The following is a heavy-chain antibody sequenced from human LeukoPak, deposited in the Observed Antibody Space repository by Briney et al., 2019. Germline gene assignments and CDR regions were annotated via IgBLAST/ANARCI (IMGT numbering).Heavy chain of an antibody. J-gene: IGHJ4*02. CDR2: ISAYNGNT. CDR1: GYTFTSYG. D-gene: IGHD3-22*01. CDR3: ARTNTYYYDSSGYYFDY. Sequence: ASVKVSCKASGYTFTSYGISWVRQAPGQGLEWMGWISAYNGNTNYAQKLQGRVTMATDTSTSTAYMELSSLRSEDTAVYYCARTNTYYYDSSGYYFDYWGQGTLVTVSS. V-gene: IGHV1-18*01.